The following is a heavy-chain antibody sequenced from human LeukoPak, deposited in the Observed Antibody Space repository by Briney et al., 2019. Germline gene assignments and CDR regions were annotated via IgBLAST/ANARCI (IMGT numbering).Heavy chain of an antibody. CDR3: ARYCSGGSCLERSDRPDY. CDR1: GFTFSSYP. Sequence: GGSLRLSCAASGFTFSSYPMHWVRQAPGKGLEWVALISYDGSNKYYADSVKGRFTISRDNARNSLYLQMNSLRAEDTAVYYCARYCSGGSCLERSDRPDYWGQGTLVTVSS. CDR2: ISYDGSNK. D-gene: IGHD2-15*01. V-gene: IGHV3-30*04. J-gene: IGHJ4*02.